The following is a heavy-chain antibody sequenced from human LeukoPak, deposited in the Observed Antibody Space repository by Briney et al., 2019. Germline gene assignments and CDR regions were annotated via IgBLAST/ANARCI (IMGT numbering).Heavy chain of an antibody. D-gene: IGHD3-22*01. CDR1: GFTFSSYS. J-gene: IGHJ4*02. Sequence: GGSLRLSCAASGFTFSSYSMNWVRQAPGKGLEWVSYISSSSSTIYYADSVKGRFTISRDNAKNSLYLQMNSLRAEDTAVYYCAREPPYDSSGYYGDYWGQGTLVTVSS. CDR2: ISSSSSTI. CDR3: AREPPYDSSGYYGDY. V-gene: IGHV3-48*01.